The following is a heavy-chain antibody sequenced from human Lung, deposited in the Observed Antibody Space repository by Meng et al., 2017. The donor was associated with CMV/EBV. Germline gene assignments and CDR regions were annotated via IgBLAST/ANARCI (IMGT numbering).Heavy chain of an antibody. CDR1: GFSFSSYW. CDR2: INRGGTTT. Sequence: DVHVVESAEGLVRPRESLRLSCVASGFSFSSYWMHWVRQSPGKGLVWVARINRGGTTTTYADSVKGRFTISRDNAKNTLYLQMNSLRGEDTAVYYCARDVMGWFDPWGQGALVTVSS. V-gene: IGHV3-74*01. J-gene: IGHJ5*02. CDR3: ARDVMGWFDP. D-gene: IGHD2-8*01.